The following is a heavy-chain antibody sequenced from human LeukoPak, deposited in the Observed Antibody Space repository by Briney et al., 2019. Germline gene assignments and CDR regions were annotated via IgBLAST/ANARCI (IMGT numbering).Heavy chain of an antibody. CDR2: ISSSGSTI. CDR1: GFTFSSYE. Sequence: TGGSLRLSCAASGFTFSSYEMNWVRQAPGKGLEWVSYISSSGSTIYYADSVKGRFTISRDNAKNSLYLQMSSLRAEDTAVYYCARANYGSGSPSDYWGQGTLVTVSS. J-gene: IGHJ4*02. D-gene: IGHD3-10*01. V-gene: IGHV3-48*03. CDR3: ARANYGSGSPSDY.